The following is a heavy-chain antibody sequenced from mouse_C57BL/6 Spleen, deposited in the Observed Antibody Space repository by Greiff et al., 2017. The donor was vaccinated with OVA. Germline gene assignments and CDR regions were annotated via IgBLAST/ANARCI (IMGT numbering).Heavy chain of an antibody. CDR3: ARYQGYFDV. Sequence: EVQVVESGGGLVKPGGSLKLSCAASGFTFSSYAMSWVRQTPEKRLAWVATISDGGSYTYYPDNVKGRFTISRDNAKNNLYLQMSHLKSEDTAMYYCARYQGYFDVWGTGTTVTVSS. V-gene: IGHV5-4*01. J-gene: IGHJ1*03. CDR2: ISDGGSYT. CDR1: GFTFSSYA.